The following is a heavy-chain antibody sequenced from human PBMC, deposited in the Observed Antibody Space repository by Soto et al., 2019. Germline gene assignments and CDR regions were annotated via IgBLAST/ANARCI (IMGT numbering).Heavy chain of an antibody. CDR3: ARDRGARNHGYGLDV. D-gene: IGHD3-10*01. CDR2: VYFIGTT. J-gene: IGHJ6*02. V-gene: IGHV4-61*01. Sequence: QVQLQESGPGLVKPSETLSLTCTVSGGSVNSDNYYWTWIRQPPGKGLEWIGNVYFIGTTIYNPSRNSGVTISVDTSKNQFSLRLTSVTAADTPVYYCARDRGARNHGYGLDVWGQGTTVTVSS. CDR1: GGSVNSDNYY.